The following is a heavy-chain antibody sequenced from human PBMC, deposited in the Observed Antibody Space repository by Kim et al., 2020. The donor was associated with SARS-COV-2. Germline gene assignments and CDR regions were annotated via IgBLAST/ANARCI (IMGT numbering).Heavy chain of an antibody. CDR1: GFTFSSYW. J-gene: IGHJ5*02. V-gene: IGHV3-7*03. Sequence: GGSLRLSCAASGFTFSSYWMSWVRQAPGKGLEWVANIKQDGSEKYYVDSVKGRFTISRDNAKNSLYLQMNSLRAEDTAVYYCARVRGYSSRGSYGYWFDPWGQGTLVTVSS. D-gene: IGHD3-22*01. CDR3: ARVRGYSSRGSYGYWFDP. CDR2: IKQDGSEK.